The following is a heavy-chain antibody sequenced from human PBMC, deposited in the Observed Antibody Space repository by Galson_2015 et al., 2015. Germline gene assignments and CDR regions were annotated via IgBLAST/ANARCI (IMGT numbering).Heavy chain of an antibody. CDR2: ISYDGSNK. Sequence: SLRLSCAASGFTFSSYGMHWVRQAPGKGLEWVAVISYDGSNKYYADSVKGRFTISRDNSKNTPYLQMNSLRAEDTAVYYCAKGLPYLHRGYFDYWGQGTLVTVSS. V-gene: IGHV3-30*18. CDR3: AKGLPYLHRGYFDY. J-gene: IGHJ4*02. D-gene: IGHD3-10*01. CDR1: GFTFSSYG.